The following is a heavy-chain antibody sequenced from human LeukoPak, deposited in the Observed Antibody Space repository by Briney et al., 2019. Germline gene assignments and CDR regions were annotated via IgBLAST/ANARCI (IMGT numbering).Heavy chain of an antibody. Sequence: PGGSQRLSCAASGFTFSDYYMNWIRLAPGKGLEWVSYISSSGSTISYADSVKGRFTVSRDNAKNSLYLQMNSLRAEDTAVYYCARSILPAANAIDYWGQGTLVTVSS. CDR1: GFTFSDYY. D-gene: IGHD2-2*01. CDR2: ISSSGSTI. V-gene: IGHV3-11*04. CDR3: ARSILPAANAIDY. J-gene: IGHJ4*02.